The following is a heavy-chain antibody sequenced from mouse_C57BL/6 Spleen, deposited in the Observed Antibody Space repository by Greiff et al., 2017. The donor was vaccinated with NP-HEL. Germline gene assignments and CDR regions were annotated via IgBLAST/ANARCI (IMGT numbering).Heavy chain of an antibody. CDR1: GYTFTSYD. V-gene: IGHV1-85*01. Sequence: VQLQQSGPELVKPGASVKLSCKASGYTFTSYDINWVKQRPGQGLEWIGWIYPRDGSTNYNEKFKGKATLTVDTSSSSAYMELHSLTSEDSAVYSCARRRNSCEDYLDYWGQGTTLTVSS. CDR3: ARRRNSCEDYLDY. J-gene: IGHJ2*01. CDR2: IYPRDGST.